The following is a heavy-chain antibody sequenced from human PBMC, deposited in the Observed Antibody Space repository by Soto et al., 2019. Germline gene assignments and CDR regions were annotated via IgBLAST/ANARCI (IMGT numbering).Heavy chain of an antibody. J-gene: IGHJ4*02. V-gene: IGHV3-30*18. CDR2: ISYVGSNK. Sequence: GGSLRLSCAASGFTFSSYGMHWVRQAPGKGLEWVAVISYVGSNKYYADSVKGRFTISRDNSKNTLYLQMNSLRAEDTAVYYCAKGHYDFWSGYFDYWGQGTLVTVSS. D-gene: IGHD3-3*01. CDR1: GFTFSSYG. CDR3: AKGHYDFWSGYFDY.